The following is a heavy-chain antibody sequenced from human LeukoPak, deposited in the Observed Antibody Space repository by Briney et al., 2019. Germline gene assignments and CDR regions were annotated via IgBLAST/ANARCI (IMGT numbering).Heavy chain of an antibody. V-gene: IGHV3-66*01. Sequence: GGSLRLSCAASGFIFRNYAMSWVRQAPGKGLEWVSVIYVDGSTYYADSVKGRFTISRDNSKNTVYLQMNSLRADDTAVYYCARDVSHRHLVYWGQGTLVTVSS. CDR2: IYVDGST. CDR1: GFIFRNYA. J-gene: IGHJ4*02. D-gene: IGHD2/OR15-2a*01. CDR3: ARDVSHRHLVY.